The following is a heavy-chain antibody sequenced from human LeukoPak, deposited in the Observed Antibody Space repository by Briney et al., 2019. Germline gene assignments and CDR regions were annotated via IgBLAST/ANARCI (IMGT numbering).Heavy chain of an antibody. Sequence: ASVKVSCKASGYTFTSYDINWVRQATGQGLEWMGWMNPNSGNTGYAQKFQGRVTMTRNTSISTAYMDLSSLISEDTAVYYCASPGRGYCSGGSCYSEAFDIWGQGTMVTVSS. V-gene: IGHV1-8*01. CDR1: GYTFTSYD. CDR2: MNPNSGNT. D-gene: IGHD2-15*01. J-gene: IGHJ3*02. CDR3: ASPGRGYCSGGSCYSEAFDI.